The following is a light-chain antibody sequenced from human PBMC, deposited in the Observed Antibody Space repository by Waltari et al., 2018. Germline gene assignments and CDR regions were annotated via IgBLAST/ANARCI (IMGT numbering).Light chain of an antibody. CDR3: KSRDSSGNRWV. J-gene: IGLJ3*02. CDR1: SLRSCY. Sequence: SSELTQDPAVSVALGQTVKITCQGDSLRSCYATWYQQKPGQAPVLVIYGQNNRPSGIPDRFSDSNSGNTASLTITGSQAEDEADYYCKSRDSSGNRWVFGGGTKLTVL. CDR2: GQN. V-gene: IGLV3-19*01.